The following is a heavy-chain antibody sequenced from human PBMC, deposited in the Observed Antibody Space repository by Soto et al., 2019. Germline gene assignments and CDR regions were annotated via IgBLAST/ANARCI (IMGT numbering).Heavy chain of an antibody. D-gene: IGHD6-13*01. CDR1: GYTFTDYY. Sequence: GASVKVSCKASGYTFTDYYMHWVRQAPGQGLEWMGWINPNNGGTNYAQKFEGWATMTRDTSISTAYMELSRLRSDDTAVYYCARDAVIAAADTPGDYWGQGTLVTVSS. J-gene: IGHJ4*02. V-gene: IGHV1-2*04. CDR2: INPNNGGT. CDR3: ARDAVIAAADTPGDY.